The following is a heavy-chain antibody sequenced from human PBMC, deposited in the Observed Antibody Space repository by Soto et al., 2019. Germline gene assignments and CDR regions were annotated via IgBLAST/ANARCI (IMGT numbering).Heavy chain of an antibody. CDR2: ISGSGGST. V-gene: IGHV3-23*01. Sequence: GGSLRLSCAASGFTFSSYAMIFVRQAPGKGLEWVSAISGSGGSTYYADSVKGRFTISRDNSKNTLYLQMNSLRAEDTAVYYCAKYLSDPNFDYWGQGTLVTVSS. CDR1: GFTFSSYA. CDR3: AKYLSDPNFDY. J-gene: IGHJ4*02.